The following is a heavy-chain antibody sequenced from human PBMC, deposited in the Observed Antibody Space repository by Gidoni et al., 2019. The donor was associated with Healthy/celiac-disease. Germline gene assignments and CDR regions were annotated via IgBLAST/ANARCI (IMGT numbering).Heavy chain of an antibody. CDR1: GFTFSSYA. V-gene: IGHV3-23*01. CDR2: ISGSGGST. CDR3: AKVKGSVTSWTDY. J-gene: IGHJ4*02. D-gene: IGHD3-10*01. Sequence: EVQLLETGGGLVQPGGSLRLSCAASGFTFSSYAMSWVRQAPGKGLEWVSAISGSGGSTYYADSVKGRFTISRDNSKNTLYLQMNSLRAEDTAVYYCAKVKGSVTSWTDYWGQGTLVTVSS.